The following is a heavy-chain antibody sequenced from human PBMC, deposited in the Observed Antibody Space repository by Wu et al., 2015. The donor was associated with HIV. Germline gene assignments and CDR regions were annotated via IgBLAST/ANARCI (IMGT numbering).Heavy chain of an antibody. CDR2: ILPIFGTT. CDR3: ARDLLPTTSWTDSYYYGMDV. J-gene: IGHJ6*02. D-gene: IGHD2-2*01. V-gene: IGHV1-69*13. Sequence: QVQLEQSGAELKKPGSSVKISCRTFGGTFSSYTINWVRQGPGQRLEWMGRILPIFGTTDYAQKFRGRVTITADESTHTAYMELSSLRSEDTAVYYCARDLLPTTSWTDSYYYGMDVWGPGTTVTVAS. CDR1: GGTFSSYT.